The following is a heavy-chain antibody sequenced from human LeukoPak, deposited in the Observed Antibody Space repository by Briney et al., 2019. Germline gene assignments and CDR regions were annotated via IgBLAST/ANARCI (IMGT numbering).Heavy chain of an antibody. CDR1: GGSFSGYY. J-gene: IGHJ4*02. CDR2: INHSGST. V-gene: IGHV4-34*01. Sequence: ASETLSLTCAVYGGSFSGYYWSWIRQPPGKGLEWIGEINHSGSTNYNPSLKSRVTISVDTSKNQFSLKLSSVTAADTAVYYCARGFPFHPRGYSSWGQGTLVTVSS. CDR3: ARGFPFHPRGYSS. D-gene: IGHD3-22*01.